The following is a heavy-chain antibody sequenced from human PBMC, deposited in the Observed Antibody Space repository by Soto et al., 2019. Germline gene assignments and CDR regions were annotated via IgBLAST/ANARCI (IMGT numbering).Heavy chain of an antibody. CDR3: ARDLRSRQRLYCYGKAV. D-gene: IGHD6-25*01. CDR1: GYTFTGYY. CDR2: INPNSGGT. V-gene: IGHV1-2*02. J-gene: IGHJ6*02. Sequence: ASVKVSCKASGYTFTGYYMNWVRQAHGQGLEWMGWINPNSGGTNYAQEFQGRVSMTRDRSISTAYMELSRLRSEDTAVYYCARDLRSRQRLYCYGKAVWGQGTSVTVSS.